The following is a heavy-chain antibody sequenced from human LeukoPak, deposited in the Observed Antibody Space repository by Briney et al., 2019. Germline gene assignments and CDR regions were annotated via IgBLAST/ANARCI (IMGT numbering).Heavy chain of an antibody. D-gene: IGHD3-10*01. CDR3: AKDGGREGRPLNYFDY. CDR1: GFTFSSYA. J-gene: IGHJ4*02. V-gene: IGHV3-23*01. Sequence: PGGSLRLSCAASGFTFSSYAMSWVRQAPGKGLEWVSAISGSGGSTYYADSVKGRFTISRDNSKNTLYLQMNSLRAEDTAIYYCAKDGGREGRPLNYFDYWGQGTLVTVSS. CDR2: ISGSGGST.